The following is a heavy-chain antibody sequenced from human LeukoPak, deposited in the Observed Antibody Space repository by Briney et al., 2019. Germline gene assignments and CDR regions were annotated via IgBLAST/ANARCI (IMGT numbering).Heavy chain of an antibody. D-gene: IGHD6-13*01. J-gene: IGHJ3*02. CDR1: GGTFSSYA. CDR3: AKKRVVPAAWYSSSWPHDAFDI. Sequence: SVKVSCKASGGTFSSYAISWVRQAPGQGLEWMGGIIPIFGTANYAQEFQGRVTITADESTSTAYMELSSLRSEDTAVYYCAKKRVVPAAWYSSSWPHDAFDIWGQGTMVTVSS. V-gene: IGHV1-69*13. CDR2: IIPIFGTA.